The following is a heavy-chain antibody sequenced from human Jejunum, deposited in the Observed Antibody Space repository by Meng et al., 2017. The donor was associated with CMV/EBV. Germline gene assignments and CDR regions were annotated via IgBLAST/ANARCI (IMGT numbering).Heavy chain of an antibody. J-gene: IGHJ4*02. D-gene: IGHD6-6*01. V-gene: IGHV3-74*01. Sequence: VAVGGRGGGWIQPGGSLDLSCAASGFTVSTSYMSWVRQAPGKGLVWVSRINSDGSSTSYADSVKGRFTISRDNAKNTLYLQMNSLRAEDTAVYYCAREVGAQDYWGQGTLVTVSS. CDR3: AREVGAQDY. CDR2: INSDGSST. CDR1: GFTVSTSY.